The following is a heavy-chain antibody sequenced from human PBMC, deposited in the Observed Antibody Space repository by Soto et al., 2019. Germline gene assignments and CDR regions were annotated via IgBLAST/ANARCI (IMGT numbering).Heavy chain of an antibody. Sequence: GPTLVNPAHSLTHPSTFSGGSVSTSGVGVGWMRQPPGKALEWLALIYWDDDKRYSPSLKSRLTITKDTSKNQVVLTMTNMDPVDTATYYCAHRPQRQLVKGYFDYWGQGTLVTVSS. CDR3: AHRPQRQLVKGYFDY. J-gene: IGHJ4*02. D-gene: IGHD6-13*01. V-gene: IGHV2-5*02. CDR2: IYWDDDK. CDR1: GGSVSTSGVG.